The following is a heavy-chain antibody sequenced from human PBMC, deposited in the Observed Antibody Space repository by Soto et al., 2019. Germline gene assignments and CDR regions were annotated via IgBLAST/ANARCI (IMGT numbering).Heavy chain of an antibody. V-gene: IGHV3-73*01. J-gene: IGHJ5*02. Sequence: GVSLRLSWAASGFTFSGSSMHWVRQASGKGLEWVGRIRSKANSYATAYAASVKGRFTISRDDSKNTAYLQMNSLKTEDTAVYYCTITVIDRVLRYFDWLWGPDWFDPWGQGTLVTVSS. D-gene: IGHD3-9*01. CDR2: IRSKANSYAT. CDR3: TITVIDRVLRYFDWLWGPDWFDP. CDR1: GFTFSGSS.